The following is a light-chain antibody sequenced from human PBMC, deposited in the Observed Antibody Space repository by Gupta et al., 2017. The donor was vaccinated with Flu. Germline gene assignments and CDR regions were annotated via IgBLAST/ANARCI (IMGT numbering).Light chain of an antibody. CDR1: SSNIGATHD. V-gene: IGLV1-40*01. CDR2: NND. CDR3: QSYDSRMDVLG. J-gene: IGLJ2*01. Sequence: QSVLTQPPSVSGPPGQRVTISCTGSSSNIGATHDVHWYQHLPGTDPKLSIHNNDNRPSGVPDRFSGSKSGSSASLAITGLQAEDEADYYCQSYDSRMDVLGLGGGTKLTVL.